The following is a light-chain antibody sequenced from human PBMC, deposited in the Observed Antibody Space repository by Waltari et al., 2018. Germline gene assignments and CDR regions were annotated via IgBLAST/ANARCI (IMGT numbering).Light chain of an antibody. V-gene: IGLV2-14*03. CDR2: DVS. CDR1: SSDSGAYKY. J-gene: IGLJ3*02. Sequence: QSALTQPASVSGSPGQSVSISCTGTSSDSGAYKYVSWYQQHPGKAPKLIIYDVSDRPSGVSDRFSGSKSGNTASLIISGLQAEDEADYYCSSYSSSTTRVFGGGTKLTVL. CDR3: SSYSSSTTRV.